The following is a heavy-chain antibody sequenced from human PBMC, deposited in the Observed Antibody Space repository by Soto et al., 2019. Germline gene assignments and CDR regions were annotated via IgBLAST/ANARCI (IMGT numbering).Heavy chain of an antibody. CDR3: ARDLMSTFVGVSGAFDI. Sequence: EVQLVESGGGLVKPGGSLRLSCAASGFTFSSYSMNWVRQAPGKGLEWVSSISSSSSYIYYADSVKGRFTISRDNAKNSLYLQMNSLRAEDTAVYYCARDLMSTFVGVSGAFDIWGQGTMVTVSS. CDR2: ISSSSSYI. V-gene: IGHV3-21*01. CDR1: GFTFSSYS. J-gene: IGHJ3*02. D-gene: IGHD3-16*01.